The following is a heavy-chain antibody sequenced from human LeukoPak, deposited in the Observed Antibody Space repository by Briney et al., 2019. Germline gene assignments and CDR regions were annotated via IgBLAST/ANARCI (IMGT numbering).Heavy chain of an antibody. V-gene: IGHV3-74*01. CDR3: ARDAVRFLEWLPFPYYYYYMDV. CDR2: INSDGSST. Sequence: GGSLRLSCAASGFTFSSYWMHWVRHAPGKGLGWVSCINSDGSSTSYADSVKGRFTISRDNAKNTLYLQMNSLRAEDTAVYYCARDAVRFLEWLPFPYYYYYMDVWGKGTTVTVSS. D-gene: IGHD3-3*01. J-gene: IGHJ6*03. CDR1: GFTFSSYW.